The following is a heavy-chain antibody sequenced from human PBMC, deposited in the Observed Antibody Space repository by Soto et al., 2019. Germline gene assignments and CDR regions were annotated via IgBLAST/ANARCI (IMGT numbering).Heavy chain of an antibody. Sequence: LXLTCAVSRGSFSCYYWSWIRQPPGKGLEWIGEINHSGSTNYNPSLKSRVTISVDTSKNQFSLKLSSVTAADTAVYYCARDVRITIFGVVKGVDDWGQGTLVTVSS. CDR1: RGSFSCYY. D-gene: IGHD3-3*01. V-gene: IGHV4-34*01. J-gene: IGHJ4*02. CDR2: INHSGST. CDR3: ARDVRITIFGVVKGVDD.